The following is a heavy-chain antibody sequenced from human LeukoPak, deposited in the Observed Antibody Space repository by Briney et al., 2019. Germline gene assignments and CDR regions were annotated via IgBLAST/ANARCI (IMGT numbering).Heavy chain of an antibody. CDR1: GFTFRSYW. CDR3: ARPTNIVATIESWFDP. Sequence: GGSLRLSCAASGFTFRSYWMHWVRQAPGKGLVWVSRINSDGSSTSYADSVKGRFTISRDNAKNTLYLQMNSLRAEDTAVYYCARPTNIVATIESWFDPWGQGTLVTVSS. CDR2: INSDGSST. D-gene: IGHD5-12*01. V-gene: IGHV3-74*01. J-gene: IGHJ5*02.